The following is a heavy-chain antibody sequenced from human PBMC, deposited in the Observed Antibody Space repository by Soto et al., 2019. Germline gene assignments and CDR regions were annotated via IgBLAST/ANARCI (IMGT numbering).Heavy chain of an antibody. J-gene: IGHJ6*02. CDR2: IDPSDSYT. CDR3: ARHCVEIPPYYYGMDV. CDR1: GYSFTSYW. V-gene: IGHV5-10-1*01. D-gene: IGHD2-2*01. Sequence: GESLKISCKGSGYSFTSYWISWVRQMPGKGLEWMGRIDPSDSYTNYSPSFQGHVTISADKSISTAYLQWSSLKASDTAMYYCARHCVEIPPYYYGMDVWGQGTTVTVSS.